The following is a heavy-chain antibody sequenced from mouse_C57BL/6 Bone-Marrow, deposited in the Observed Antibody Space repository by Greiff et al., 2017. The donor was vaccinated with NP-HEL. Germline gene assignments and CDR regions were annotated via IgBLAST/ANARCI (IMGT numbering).Heavy chain of an antibody. CDR1: GFTFSDYG. Sequence: DVMLVESGGGLVKPGGSLKLSCAASGFTFSDYGMHWVRQAPEKGLEWVAYISSGSSTIYYADTVKGRFTISRDNAKNTLFLQMTSLRSEDTAMYYCARRIRRFYAMDYWGQGTSVTVSS. CDR3: ARRIRRFYAMDY. V-gene: IGHV5-17*01. D-gene: IGHD1-1*01. J-gene: IGHJ4*01. CDR2: ISSGSSTI.